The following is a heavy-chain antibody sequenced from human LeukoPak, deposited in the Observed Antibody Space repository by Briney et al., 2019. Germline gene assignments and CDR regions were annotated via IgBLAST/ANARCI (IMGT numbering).Heavy chain of an antibody. J-gene: IGHJ4*02. CDR2: MSSGGTYI. CDR3: ARDRPTGASRVFVVQ. V-gene: IGHV3-21*01. Sequence: PGGSLRLSCTASGFTFSNHAMTWVRQAPGKGLEWVSSMSSGGTYIYYADSARGRFTISRDNAKNSLYLVMNSLRAEDTATYYCARDRPTGASRVFVVQWGQGTLVTVSS. CDR1: GFTFSNHA. D-gene: IGHD2-15*01.